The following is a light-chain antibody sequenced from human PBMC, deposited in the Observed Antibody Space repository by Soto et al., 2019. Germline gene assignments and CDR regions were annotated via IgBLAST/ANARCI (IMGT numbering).Light chain of an antibody. CDR3: GSYTSSSTLYV. V-gene: IGLV2-14*01. CDR1: SSDIGGYKF. CDR2: EVT. Sequence: QSVLAQPASVSGSPGQSITISCTGTSSDIGGYKFVSWYQQHPGKAPKLLIFEVTNRPSGVSSRFSGSRSGNTASLTISGLQAADEADYYCGSYTSSSTLYVFATGTKVTAL. J-gene: IGLJ1*01.